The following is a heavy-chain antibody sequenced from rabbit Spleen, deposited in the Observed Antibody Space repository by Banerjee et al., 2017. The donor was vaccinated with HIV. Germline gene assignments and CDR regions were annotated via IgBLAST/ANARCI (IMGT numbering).Heavy chain of an antibody. CDR3: ARDTSSSFSSYGMDL. D-gene: IGHD1-1*01. V-gene: IGHV1S45*01. CDR1: GFSFSSSYD. CDR2: IDPVFGIA. Sequence: QEQLEESGGGLVKPGGTLTLTCKASGFSFSSSYDMCWVRQAPGKGLEWIGSIDPVFGIANYASWVNGRFTISKASSTTVTLQMTSLTAADTATYFCARDTSSSFSSYGMDLWGPGTLVTVS. J-gene: IGHJ6*01.